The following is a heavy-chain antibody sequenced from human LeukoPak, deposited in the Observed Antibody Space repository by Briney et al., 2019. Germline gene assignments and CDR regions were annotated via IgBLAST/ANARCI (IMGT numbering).Heavy chain of an antibody. Sequence: GGSLRLSCAASGFTSSHYWMSWVRQAPGKGLEWVANIKPDGTDKYYVDSVKGRFTISKDNAKNTLYLQMDSLRAEDTAVYYCARGDMWAFDMWGQGTMVTVSS. D-gene: IGHD2-15*01. CDR3: ARGDMWAFDM. V-gene: IGHV3-7*01. CDR2: IKPDGTDK. CDR1: GFTSSHYW. J-gene: IGHJ3*02.